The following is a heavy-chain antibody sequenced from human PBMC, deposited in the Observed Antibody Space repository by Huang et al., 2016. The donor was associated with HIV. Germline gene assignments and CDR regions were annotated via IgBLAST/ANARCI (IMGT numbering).Heavy chain of an antibody. Sequence: EVQLVQSGAEVKKPGESLTISCKASGYTFTNYWLGWVRQMPGKGLEWGGISYPGDSDTRYSPSFQGQVTISADKSTSTAYLQWSSLKASDTAMYYCARPDYGDYDAFDIWGQGTMVTVSS. J-gene: IGHJ3*02. CDR3: ARPDYGDYDAFDI. D-gene: IGHD4-17*01. CDR2: SYPGDSDT. CDR1: GYTFTNYW. V-gene: IGHV5-51*01.